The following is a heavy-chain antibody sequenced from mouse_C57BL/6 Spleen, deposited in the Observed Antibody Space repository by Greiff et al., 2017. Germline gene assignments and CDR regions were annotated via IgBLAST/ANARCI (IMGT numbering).Heavy chain of an antibody. V-gene: IGHV1-82*01. CDR1: GYAFSSSW. CDR3: ARDGYYSNAMDY. CDR2: IYPGDGDT. J-gene: IGHJ4*01. Sequence: VQGVESGPELVKPGASVKISCKASGYAFSSSWMNWVKQRPGKGLEWIGRIYPGDGDTNYNGKFKGKATLTADKSSSTAYMQLSSLTSEDSAVYFCARDGYYSNAMDYWGQGTSVTVSS. D-gene: IGHD2-3*01.